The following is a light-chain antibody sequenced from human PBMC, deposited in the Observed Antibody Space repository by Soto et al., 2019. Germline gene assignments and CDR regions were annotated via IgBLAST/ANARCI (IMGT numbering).Light chain of an antibody. Sequence: QSALTQPPSASGSPGQSVTISCTGTSSDVGGYNYVSWYQQHPGKAPKLMIYEVTKRASGVPDRFSCSKSGNTASLTVSGLQAEDEADYYCSSYAGSNNLEVFGTGTKLTVL. CDR2: EVT. CDR1: SSDVGGYNY. J-gene: IGLJ1*01. CDR3: SSYAGSNNLEV. V-gene: IGLV2-8*01.